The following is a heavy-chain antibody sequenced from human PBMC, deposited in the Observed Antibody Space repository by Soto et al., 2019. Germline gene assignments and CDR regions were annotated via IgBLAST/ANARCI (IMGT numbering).Heavy chain of an antibody. V-gene: IGHV3-23*01. D-gene: IGHD1-26*01. Sequence: EVQLLESGGGLAQAGGSLRLSCAASGFNFRIYAMNWVRQAPGKGLEWVSDMIGDGSSWDYADSVRGRFTISRDNSKNTLYLQMNSLRAEDTDVYYCAKDLRPDGRYDLDYWGQGTLVTVSS. CDR3: AKDLRPDGRYDLDY. CDR2: MIGDGSSW. CDR1: GFNFRIYA. J-gene: IGHJ4*02.